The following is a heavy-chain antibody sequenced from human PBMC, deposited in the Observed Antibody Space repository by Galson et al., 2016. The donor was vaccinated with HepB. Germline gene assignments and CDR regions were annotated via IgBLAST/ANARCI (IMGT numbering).Heavy chain of an antibody. D-gene: IGHD4-17*01. V-gene: IGHV3-49*04. CDR2: IRTKTYGGTT. Sequence: SLRLSCAASGFTFGDYALSWVRQAPGKGLKWVGFIRTKTYGGTTEYAASVKGRFTISRDDSKSIAYLQMNSLKTEDTAVYYGTRDATDYGDYVPFDYWGQGTLVTVSS. CDR3: TRDATDYGDYVPFDY. J-gene: IGHJ4*02. CDR1: GFTFGDYA.